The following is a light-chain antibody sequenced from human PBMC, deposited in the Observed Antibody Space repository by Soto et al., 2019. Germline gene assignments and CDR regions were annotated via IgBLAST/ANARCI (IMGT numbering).Light chain of an antibody. J-gene: IGKJ1*01. Sequence: EIVLTQSPGTLSLSPGXRATLSCRASQSVSSSYLAWYQQKPGQAPRLLIYGASSRATGIPDRFSGSGSGTDFTLTISRLEPEDFAVYYCQQYNNWPRTFGQGTKVDIK. CDR2: GAS. CDR3: QQYNNWPRT. V-gene: IGKV3-20*01. CDR1: QSVSSSY.